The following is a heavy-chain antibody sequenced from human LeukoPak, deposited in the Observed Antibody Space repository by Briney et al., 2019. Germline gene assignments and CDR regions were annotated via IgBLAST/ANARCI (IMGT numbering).Heavy chain of an antibody. V-gene: IGHV3-48*03. D-gene: IGHD2-21*02. CDR2: ISSSGNTI. CDR1: GFTFSSYE. J-gene: IGHJ4*02. CDR3: AMQRPCGGDCYVFAY. Sequence: QSGGSLRLSCAASGFTFSSYEMNWVRQAPGKGLEWVSYISSSGNTIYYADSVKGRFTISRDNAKKSVFLQMNSLRVEDTAVYYCAMQRPCGGDCYVFAYWGQGILVTVSS.